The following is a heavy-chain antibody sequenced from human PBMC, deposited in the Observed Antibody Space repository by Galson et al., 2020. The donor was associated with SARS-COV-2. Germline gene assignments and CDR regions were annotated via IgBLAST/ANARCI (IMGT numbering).Heavy chain of an antibody. V-gene: IGHV3-30*03. Sequence: QLGESLKISCASSGFAFSTYSMHWVRQAPGKGLEWVAVISSDGNSKYYADSVTGRFSFSRDNSKNTLYLQMNSLRPEDTAVYYCARENVPKYSGLGNFWGAAFAVWGKGTMVTVSS. D-gene: IGHD3-3*01. CDR3: ARENVPKYSGLGNFWGAAFAV. CDR1: GFAFSTYS. J-gene: IGHJ3*01. CDR2: ISSDGNSK.